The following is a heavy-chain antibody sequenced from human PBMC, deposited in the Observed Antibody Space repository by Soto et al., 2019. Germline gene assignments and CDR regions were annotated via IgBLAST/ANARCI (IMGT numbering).Heavy chain of an antibody. CDR3: ARVRTYGSGSYYYYYYGMDV. V-gene: IGHV3-66*01. D-gene: IGHD3-10*01. CDR2: IYSGGST. CDR1: GFSVSSNY. J-gene: IGHJ6*02. Sequence: PGGSLRLSCAVSGFSVSSNYMRWVRQAPGKGLEWVSVIYSGGSTYYADSVKGRFTISRDNSKNTLYLQMNSLRAEDTAVYYCARVRTYGSGSYYYYYYGMDVWGQGTTVTVSS.